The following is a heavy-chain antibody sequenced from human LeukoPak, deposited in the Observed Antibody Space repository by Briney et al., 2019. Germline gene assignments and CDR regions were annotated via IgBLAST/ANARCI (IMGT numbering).Heavy chain of an antibody. Sequence: SETLSLTCSVSGASIRSYYWTWIRQPPGKGLEWIGYVYYSGRTNYNPSLKSRVTISVDTSKNLFSLNLNSVTAADTAVYYCARHPTALVSYGFDPWGQGTLVTVSS. D-gene: IGHD5-18*01. CDR1: GASIRSYY. CDR2: VYYSGRT. V-gene: IGHV4-59*08. CDR3: ARHPTALVSYGFDP. J-gene: IGHJ5*02.